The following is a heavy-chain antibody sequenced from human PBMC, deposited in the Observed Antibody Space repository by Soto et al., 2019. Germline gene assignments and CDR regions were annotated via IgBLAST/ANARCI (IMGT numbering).Heavy chain of an antibody. CDR2: IYYSGST. V-gene: IGHV4-31*03. CDR3: ARRGSGSYSDY. J-gene: IGHJ4*02. Sequence: PSETLSLTCTVSGGSINSGGYYWSWIRQHPGEGLEWIGYIYYSGSTYYNPSLKSRVTISVDTSKNQFSLKLSSVTAADTAVYYCARRGSGSYSDYWGQGTLVTVSS. CDR1: GGSINSGGYY. D-gene: IGHD3-10*01.